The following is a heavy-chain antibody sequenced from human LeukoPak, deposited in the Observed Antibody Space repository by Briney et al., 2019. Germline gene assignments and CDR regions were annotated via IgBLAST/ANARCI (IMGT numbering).Heavy chain of an antibody. D-gene: IGHD4-11*01. CDR3: ARGLQPDY. Sequence: GGSLRLSCAASGFTVSSNYMSWVRQAPGKGLEWVSVIYSDGSIYYADSVKGRFTNSRDNSKNTLYLQMNSLGADDTAVYYCARGLQPDYWGQGTLVTVSS. CDR1: GFTVSSNY. CDR2: IYSDGSI. V-gene: IGHV3-53*01. J-gene: IGHJ4*02.